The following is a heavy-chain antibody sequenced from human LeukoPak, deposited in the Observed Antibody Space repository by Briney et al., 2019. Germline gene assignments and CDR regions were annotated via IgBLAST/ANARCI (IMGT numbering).Heavy chain of an antibody. Sequence: PPGRSLRLSCVASGFTFSSYEMNWVRQVPGKGLEWVSYISSSGSTSHYADSVKGRFTISRDNAKSSLYLQMNSLRAEDTAVYYCARDETGLGATNVDYWGQGTLVTVSS. D-gene: IGHD3/OR15-3a*01. CDR3: ARDETGLGATNVDY. CDR1: GFTFSSYE. V-gene: IGHV3-48*03. CDR2: ISSSGSTS. J-gene: IGHJ4*02.